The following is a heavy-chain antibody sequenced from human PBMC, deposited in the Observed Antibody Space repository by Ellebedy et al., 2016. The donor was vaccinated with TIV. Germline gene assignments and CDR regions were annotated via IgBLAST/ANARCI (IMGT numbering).Heavy chain of an antibody. CDR2: TYYRSKWYN. CDR1: GDSVSSKSAA. J-gene: IGHJ4*02. CDR3: AREIRAYDS. Sequence: SQTLSLTCAISGDSVSSKSAAWTWLRQSPWRGLECLGRTYYRSKWYNEYAVSVESRITINSDTSKNQFSLQLSSVTPEETAIYYCAREIRAYDSWGQGTLVTVSS. V-gene: IGHV6-1*01.